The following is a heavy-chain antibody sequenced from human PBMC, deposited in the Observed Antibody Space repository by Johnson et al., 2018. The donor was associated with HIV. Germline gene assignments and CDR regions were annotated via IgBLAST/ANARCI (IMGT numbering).Heavy chain of an antibody. Sequence: VQLVESGGGVVLPGRSLRLSCAASGFTFSSYWMSWVRQAPGKGLEWVANIKQDGSEKYYVDSVKGRFTISRDNAKNSLYLQMNSLRAEDTAPHYCARKLLGQSSDSGHAFDIWGQGTMFTVSS. D-gene: IGHD4-23*01. V-gene: IGHV3-7*03. CDR3: ARKLLGQSSDSGHAFDI. CDR2: IKQDGSEK. J-gene: IGHJ3*02. CDR1: GFTFSSYW.